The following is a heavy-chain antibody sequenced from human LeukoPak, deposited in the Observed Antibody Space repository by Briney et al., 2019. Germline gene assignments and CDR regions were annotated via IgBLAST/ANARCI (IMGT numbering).Heavy chain of an antibody. CDR3: ARLQYCGGDCYLTSLDY. CDR1: GYSFTSYW. CDR2: FYPGDSDT. D-gene: IGHD2-21*02. J-gene: IGHJ4*02. Sequence: GESLKISCKGSGYSFTSYWIGWVRQMPGKGLEWMGIFYPGDSDTRYSPSFQGQVTISADKSISTAYLQWSSLKASDTAMYYCARLQYCGGDCYLTSLDYWGQGTLVTVSS. V-gene: IGHV5-51*01.